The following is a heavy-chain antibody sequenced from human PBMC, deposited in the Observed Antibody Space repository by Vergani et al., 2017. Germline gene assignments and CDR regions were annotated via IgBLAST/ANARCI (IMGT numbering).Heavy chain of an antibody. V-gene: IGHV1-46*03. CDR3: ARGDYGILTGYQY. CDR2: INPSGGHT. J-gene: IGHJ4*02. CDR1: GYTFSNYY. Sequence: QVQVVQSGAEVKKSGASVKVSCKTSGYTFSNYYMHWVRQAPGQGIEWMGIINPSGGHTNYAQKFQGRVTMTRDTSTSTVYMELSSLRSEDTAIYYCARGDYGILTGYQYWGQGTLVTVSA. D-gene: IGHD3-9*01.